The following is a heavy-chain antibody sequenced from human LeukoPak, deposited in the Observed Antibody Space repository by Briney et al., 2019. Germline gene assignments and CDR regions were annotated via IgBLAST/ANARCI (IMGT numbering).Heavy chain of an antibody. CDR2: IDHGGGT. D-gene: IGHD2-21*01. CDR3: VRVPEGDSRPCDS. Sequence: SETLSLTCAVYGGSLSGYYWTFVRQTPGKGLEWIGEIDHGGGTGYHPPLKSRVSISIDRSRNQFSLRMSSVTAADTAVYYCVRVPEGDSRPCDSWGQGTLVTVSS. V-gene: IGHV4-34*01. CDR1: GGSLSGYY. J-gene: IGHJ4*02.